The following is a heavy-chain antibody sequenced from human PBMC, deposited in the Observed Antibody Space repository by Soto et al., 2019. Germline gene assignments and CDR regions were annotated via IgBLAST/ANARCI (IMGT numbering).Heavy chain of an antibody. CDR3: ARRLYYDSSGFEGGGMDV. V-gene: IGHV4-39*01. CDR1: GGSISSGPYS. CDR2: FYYSGST. J-gene: IGHJ6*02. D-gene: IGHD3-22*01. Sequence: SETLSLTCTVSGGSISSGPYSWGWIRQPPGKGLEWIGTFYYSGSTHYNPSLESRVTISVDTSKKQFSLKVSSVTAADTAVYYCARRLYYDSSGFEGGGMDVWGQGTTVTVSS.